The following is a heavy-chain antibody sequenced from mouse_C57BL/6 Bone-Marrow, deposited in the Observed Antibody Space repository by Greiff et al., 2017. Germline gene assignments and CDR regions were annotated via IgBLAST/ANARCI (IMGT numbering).Heavy chain of an antibody. V-gene: IGHV1-50*01. CDR2: IDPSDSYT. J-gene: IGHJ1*03. Sequence: VQLQQPGAELVKPGASVKLSCKASGYTFTSYWMQWVKQRPGQGLEWIGEIDPSDSYTNYNQKFKGKATLTVDTSSSPAYMQLSSLTSEDSAVYYCARRGYGSSYWYFDVWGTGTTVTVSS. CDR1: GYTFTSYW. D-gene: IGHD1-1*01. CDR3: ARRGYGSSYWYFDV.